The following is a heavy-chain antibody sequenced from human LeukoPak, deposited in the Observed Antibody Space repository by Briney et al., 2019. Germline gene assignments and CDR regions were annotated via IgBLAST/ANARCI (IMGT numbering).Heavy chain of an antibody. V-gene: IGHV3-7*03. CDR2: INQDGSEE. CDR1: GVTLSSYR. CDR3: SIDLGPLSFFGGYMDV. D-gene: IGHD3-3*01. J-gene: IGHJ6*03. Sequence: GGSLRLSCAASGVTLSSYRMSWVRQAPGQGLEWVADINQDGSEEKYVDSVKGRLTISRDNATSSLYLQMNSLRVEDTASYFCSIDLGPLSFFGGYMDVWGKGTTGTVSS.